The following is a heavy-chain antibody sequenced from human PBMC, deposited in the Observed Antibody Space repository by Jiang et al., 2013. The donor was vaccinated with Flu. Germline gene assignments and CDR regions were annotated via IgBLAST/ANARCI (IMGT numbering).Heavy chain of an antibody. CDR1: GGSISSSSYY. J-gene: IGHJ2*01. CDR2: IYYSGST. D-gene: IGHD7-27*01. V-gene: IGHV4-39*01. CDR3: ARHLTDLGIPNWYFDL. Sequence: GPGLVKPSETLSLTCTVSGGSISSSSYYWGWIRQPPGKGLEWIGSIYYSGSTYYNPSLKSRVTISVDTSKNQFSLKLSSVTAADTAVYYCARHLTDLGIPNWYFDLWGRGTLVTVSS.